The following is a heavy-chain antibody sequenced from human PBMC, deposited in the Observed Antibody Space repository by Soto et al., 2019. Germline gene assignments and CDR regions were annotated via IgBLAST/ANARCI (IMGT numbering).Heavy chain of an antibody. CDR3: ASRGPVTETNDH. V-gene: IGHV1-69*01. Sequence: QVQLVQSGADAKKPGSSVKVSCKASGGTFSSFPIRWVRQAPGQGLEWMGGITPIFGTVDYSQKFQDRMTITADESTTTVYMELSSLRSEDTAMYYCASRGPVTETNDHWGQGTLVIVSS. J-gene: IGHJ4*02. D-gene: IGHD4-17*01. CDR1: GGTFSSFP. CDR2: ITPIFGTV.